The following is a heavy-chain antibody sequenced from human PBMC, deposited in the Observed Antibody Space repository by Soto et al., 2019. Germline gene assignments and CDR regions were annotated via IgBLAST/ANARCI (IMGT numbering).Heavy chain of an antibody. CDR1: GFTFSSYG. CDR2: ISYDGSNK. Sequence: GGSLRLSCAASGFTFSSYGMHRVRQAPGKGLERVAVISYDGSNKYYADSVKGRFTISRDNSKNTLYLQMNSLRAEDTAVYYCAKGAYCSSTSCNPGFGYYYGMDVWGQGTTVTVSS. D-gene: IGHD2-2*01. V-gene: IGHV3-30*18. J-gene: IGHJ6*02. CDR3: AKGAYCSSTSCNPGFGYYYGMDV.